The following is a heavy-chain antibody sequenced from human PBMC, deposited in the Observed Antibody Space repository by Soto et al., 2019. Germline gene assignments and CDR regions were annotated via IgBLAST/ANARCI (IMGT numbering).Heavy chain of an antibody. J-gene: IGHJ6*02. Sequence: ASVKVSCKASGYTFTSYAMHWVHQAPGQRLEWMGWINAGNGNTKYSQKFQGRVTITRDTSASTAYMELSSLRSEDTAVYYCARRIETLDHYYYYGMDVWGQGTTVTVSS. CDR2: INAGNGNT. V-gene: IGHV1-3*01. D-gene: IGHD1-1*01. CDR3: ARRIETLDHYYYYGMDV. CDR1: GYTFTSYA.